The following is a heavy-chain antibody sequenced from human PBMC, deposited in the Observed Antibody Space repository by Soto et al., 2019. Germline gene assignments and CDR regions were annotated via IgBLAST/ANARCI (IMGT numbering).Heavy chain of an antibody. J-gene: IGHJ4*02. Sequence: GSMGLAFTASRFTVCDYSVSGFRQAPGKGLDWVGFIRSKADGGTTEYAASVKGRLTISRDDSKSIAYLQMNSLKTEDTAVYYCTRGWGAYYYGSGSPYPTEYWVQGTLVTVTS. CDR1: RFTVCDYS. CDR3: TRGWGAYYYGSGSPYPTEY. V-gene: IGHV3-49*03. D-gene: IGHD3-10*01. CDR2: IRSKADGGTT.